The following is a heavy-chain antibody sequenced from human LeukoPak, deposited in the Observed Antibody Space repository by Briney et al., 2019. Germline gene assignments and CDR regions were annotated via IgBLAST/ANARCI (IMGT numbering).Heavy chain of an antibody. V-gene: IGHV3-74*01. J-gene: IGHJ4*02. CDR2: IKGDGDGI. D-gene: IGHD2-21*01. Sequence: PGGSLRLSCAASGFSFSSTWMHWARQVPGKGLVWVARIKGDGDGIIYADSVKGRFAISRDNPRNTLYLQMSSLSGEDTAVYYCARERGVSHPFDYWGQGTLVTVSS. CDR1: GFSFSSTW. CDR3: ARERGVSHPFDY.